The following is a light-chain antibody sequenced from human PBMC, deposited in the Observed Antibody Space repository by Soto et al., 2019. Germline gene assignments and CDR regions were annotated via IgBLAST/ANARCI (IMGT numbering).Light chain of an antibody. V-gene: IGLV2-14*01. CDR1: SSDVGGYNY. Sequence: QSVLTQPASVSGSPGQSITISCTGTSSDVGGYNYVSWYQQHPGKAPKLMIYEVNNRPSGVSNRFSGSKSGNTASLTISGLQAEDEADYYCSSYTTSSTVGVFGGGTKVTVL. CDR2: EVN. CDR3: SSYTTSSTVGV. J-gene: IGLJ2*01.